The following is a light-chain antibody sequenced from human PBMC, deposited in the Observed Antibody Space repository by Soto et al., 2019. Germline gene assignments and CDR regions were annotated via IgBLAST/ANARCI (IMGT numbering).Light chain of an antibody. J-gene: IGKJ2*01. Sequence: DIQVTQSPVSLSASVGDSVTITCRTSQGISTYLNWYQQKAGDAPRLLISAASDLQKGVPSRFSGSGSGADFTLTISSLRPEDFATYYCQQAYITPYTFGQGAKLEI. CDR2: AAS. CDR1: QGISTY. CDR3: QQAYITPYT. V-gene: IGKV1-39*01.